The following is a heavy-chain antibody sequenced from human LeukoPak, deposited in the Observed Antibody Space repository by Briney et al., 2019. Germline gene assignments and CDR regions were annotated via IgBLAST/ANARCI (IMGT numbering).Heavy chain of an antibody. Sequence: SQTLSLTCTVSGGSISSGGYYWSWIRQHPGKGLEWIGYIYYSGSTYYNLSLKSRVTISVDTSKNQFSLKLSSVTAADTAVYYCARSDSGYCSSTSCSNYFDYWGQGTLVTVSS. V-gene: IGHV4-31*03. D-gene: IGHD2-2*01. J-gene: IGHJ4*02. CDR2: IYYSGST. CDR1: GGSISSGGYY. CDR3: ARSDSGYCSSTSCSNYFDY.